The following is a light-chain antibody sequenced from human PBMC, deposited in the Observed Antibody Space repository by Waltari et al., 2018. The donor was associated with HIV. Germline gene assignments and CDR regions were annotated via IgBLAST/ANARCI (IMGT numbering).Light chain of an antibody. V-gene: IGLV1-44*01. CDR3: ASWDDSLNGPV. Sequence: QSVLTQPPSASGTPEQRVTLSCSGSTSNIRRTTLRCFQQFPGTAPKVLIYGKNQRPSGVPDRFSGSKSGTSASLAISGLQSEDEADYYCASWDDSLNGPVFGGGTKLTVV. J-gene: IGLJ2*01. CDR2: GKN. CDR1: TSNIRRTT.